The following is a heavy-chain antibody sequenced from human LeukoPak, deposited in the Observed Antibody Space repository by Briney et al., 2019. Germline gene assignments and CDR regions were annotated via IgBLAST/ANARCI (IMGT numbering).Heavy chain of an antibody. V-gene: IGHV3-21*01. J-gene: IGHJ5*02. D-gene: IGHD3-3*01. CDR3: ARERLLEWLLFDP. CDR1: GFTFSSYS. Sequence: GGSLRLSCAASGFTFSSYSMNWVRQAPGKGLEWVSSISSSSSYIYYADSVKGRFTISRDNAKNSLYLQMNSLRAEDTAVYYCARERLLEWLLFDPWGQGTLVTVSS. CDR2: ISSSSSYI.